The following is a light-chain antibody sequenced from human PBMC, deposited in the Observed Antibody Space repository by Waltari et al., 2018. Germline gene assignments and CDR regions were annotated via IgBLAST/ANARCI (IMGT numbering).Light chain of an antibody. Sequence: DIVMTQSPDSLAVSLGERATINCKSSQNILYSSNNKNYLTWYHQKPGQPPKQLIYWASTREAGVPDRFSGSGSGTDFTLPISSLQAEDVAVYYCQQYYTTPRTFGQGTKVEIK. CDR2: WAS. J-gene: IGKJ2*01. CDR3: QQYYTTPRT. V-gene: IGKV4-1*01. CDR1: QNILYSSNNKNY.